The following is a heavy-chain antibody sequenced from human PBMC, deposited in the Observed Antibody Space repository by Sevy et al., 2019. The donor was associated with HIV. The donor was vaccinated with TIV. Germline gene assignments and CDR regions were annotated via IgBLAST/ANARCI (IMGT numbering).Heavy chain of an antibody. V-gene: IGHV3-33*01. CDR1: GFTFSSYG. D-gene: IGHD3-16*02. Sequence: GGSLRLSCAASGFTFSSYGMHWVRQAPGNGLEWVAVIWYDGSNKYYADSVKGRFTISRDNSKNTLYLQMNSLRAEDTAVYYCARTLYDYVWGSYRHFDYSGQRTMVTVSS. CDR2: IWYDGSNK. J-gene: IGHJ4*02. CDR3: ARTLYDYVWGSYRHFDY.